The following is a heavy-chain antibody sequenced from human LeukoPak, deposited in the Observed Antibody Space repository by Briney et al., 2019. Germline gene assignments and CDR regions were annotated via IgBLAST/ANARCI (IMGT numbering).Heavy chain of an antibody. Sequence: PGGSLKLSCVASSFTFSNCWMSWLRQTPGKGPEWVANINNTGSDKHYADSVKGRFTIIRDNTKNSLYLQINSLRAEDAAVYYCAAERRGSSYYDGKEAFADGGEGT. CDR3: AAERRGSSYYDGKEAFAD. J-gene: IGHJ4*01. V-gene: IGHV3-7*01. CDR2: INNTGSDK. D-gene: IGHD4-23*01. CDR1: SFTFSNCW.